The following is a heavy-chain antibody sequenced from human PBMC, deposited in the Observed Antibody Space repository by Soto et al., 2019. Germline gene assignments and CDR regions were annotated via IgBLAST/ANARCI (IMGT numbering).Heavy chain of an antibody. Sequence: GGSLRLSCAASGFTFSSYAMSWVRQAPGKGLEWVSAISGSGGSTYYADSVKGRFTISRDNSKNTLYLQMNSLRAEDTAVYYCAKAGMTTVTTPWVGDYMDVWGKGTTVTVS. J-gene: IGHJ6*03. D-gene: IGHD4-17*01. CDR3: AKAGMTTVTTPWVGDYMDV. V-gene: IGHV3-23*01. CDR2: ISGSGGST. CDR1: GFTFSSYA.